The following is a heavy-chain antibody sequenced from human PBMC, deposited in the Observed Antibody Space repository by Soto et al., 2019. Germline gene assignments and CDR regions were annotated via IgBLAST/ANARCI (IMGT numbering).Heavy chain of an antibody. D-gene: IGHD3-3*01. Sequence: QVKLVQSGGEVKKPGASVKISCKASGYTFSSYGISWVRKAPGQGLEWMGWISAYNGNTNHAQKFQGSVTMTTDTSKSTIYMELRSLRSDDTAIYYCARTLNEWLLGLEWGQGTLVTVSS. CDR1: GYTFSSYG. J-gene: IGHJ4*02. CDR2: ISAYNGNT. CDR3: ARTLNEWLLGLE. V-gene: IGHV1-18*01.